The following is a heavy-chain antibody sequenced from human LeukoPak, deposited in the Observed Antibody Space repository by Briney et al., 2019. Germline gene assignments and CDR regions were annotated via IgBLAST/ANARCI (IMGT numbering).Heavy chain of an antibody. J-gene: IGHJ3*01. V-gene: IGHV3-7*04. Sequence: GGSLRLSCAASGFTFSNYWISWVRQAPGKGLEWVANIKPDGSEKYCVDSVKGRFSISRDNVRNVLYLQMNNLRAGDTALYYCARGDFWSGDYTDAFDVWGQGTMVTVPA. D-gene: IGHD3-3*01. CDR2: IKPDGSEK. CDR3: ARGDFWSGDYTDAFDV. CDR1: GFTFSNYW.